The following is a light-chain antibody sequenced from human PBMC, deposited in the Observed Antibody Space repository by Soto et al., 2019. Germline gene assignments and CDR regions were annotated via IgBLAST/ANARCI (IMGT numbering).Light chain of an antibody. CDR2: DAS. V-gene: IGKV3-11*01. J-gene: IGKJ3*01. CDR3: QQYGSSPFT. CDR1: QSVSSY. Sequence: EIVLTQSPATLSLSPGETATLSCRASQSVSSYLAWYQQKPGQAPRLLIYDASNRATGIPARFSGSGSGTDFTLTISRLEPEDFAVYYCQQYGSSPFTFGPGTKVGI.